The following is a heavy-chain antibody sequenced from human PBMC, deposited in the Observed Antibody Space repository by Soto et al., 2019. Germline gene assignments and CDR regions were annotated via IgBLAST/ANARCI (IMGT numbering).Heavy chain of an antibody. CDR3: AREEWSSGNWFDP. D-gene: IGHD6-19*01. J-gene: IGHJ5*02. CDR1: GGTFSSYA. V-gene: IGHV1-69*13. Sequence: SVKVSCKASGGTFSSYAISWVRQAPGQGLEWMGGIIPIFGTANYAQKFQGRVTITADESTSTAYMELSSLRSEDTAVYYCAREEWSSGNWFDPWGQGTLVTVSS. CDR2: IIPIFGTA.